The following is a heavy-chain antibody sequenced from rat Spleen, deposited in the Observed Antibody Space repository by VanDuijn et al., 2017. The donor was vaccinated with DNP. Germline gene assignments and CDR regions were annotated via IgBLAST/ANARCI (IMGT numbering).Heavy chain of an antibody. CDR1: GYSITSNY. CDR3: ARGVSSYYGYNSYWYFDF. J-gene: IGHJ1*01. V-gene: IGHV3-1*01. Sequence: EVQLQESGPGLVQPSQSLSLTCSVTGYSITSNYWAWIRKFPGNKMEWIGYINYSGSTGYNPSLNSRISITRDTSKNQFFLQLNSVTTEDTATYYCARGVSSYYGYNSYWYFDFWGPGTMVTVSS. CDR2: INYSGST. D-gene: IGHD1-9*01.